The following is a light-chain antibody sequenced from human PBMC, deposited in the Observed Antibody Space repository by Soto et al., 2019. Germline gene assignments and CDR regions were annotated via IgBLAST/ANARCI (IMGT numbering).Light chain of an antibody. CDR1: ESISSW. CDR3: QQYNSYSLT. Sequence: DIQMTQSPSTLSASVGDRVTITCRASESISSWLAWYQQKPGKAPKLLIYKASILESGLPSRFSGSGSGTEFTLTISSLQPDEFETYYCQQYNSYSLTFGGGTKLEIK. J-gene: IGKJ4*01. V-gene: IGKV1-5*03. CDR2: KAS.